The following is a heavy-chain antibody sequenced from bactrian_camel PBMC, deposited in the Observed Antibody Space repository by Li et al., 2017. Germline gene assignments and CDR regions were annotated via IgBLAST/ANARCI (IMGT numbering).Heavy chain of an antibody. D-gene: IGHD2*01. V-gene: IGHV3S1*01. CDR2: IYTAGGTT. J-gene: IGHJ4*01. CDR3: AAETYRSGGVCGTRLGGY. Sequence: HVQLVESGGGSVQAGGSLRLSCVTSGVTYKGVRVAWFRQAPGKEGKEREGVAAIYTAGGTTTYHASVKGRFTISQDNAKDTVYLQMNSLKPQDTAVYYCAAETYRSGGVCGTRLGGYWGQGTQVTVS. CDR1: GVTYKGVR.